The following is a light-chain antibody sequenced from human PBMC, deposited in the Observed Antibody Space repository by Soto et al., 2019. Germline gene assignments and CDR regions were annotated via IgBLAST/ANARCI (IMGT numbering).Light chain of an antibody. CDR3: QQSYNTPIT. CDR1: QTISNY. CDR2: AAS. Sequence: DIHMTQSPSSRSASLWYRFTITCPASQTISNYLNWYQQKSGRAHELLVYAASNLQSGVPSRFTGSGSGTHFTLTISGLEPADFATYFCQQSYNTPITFGQGTRLE. V-gene: IGKV1-39*01. J-gene: IGKJ5*01.